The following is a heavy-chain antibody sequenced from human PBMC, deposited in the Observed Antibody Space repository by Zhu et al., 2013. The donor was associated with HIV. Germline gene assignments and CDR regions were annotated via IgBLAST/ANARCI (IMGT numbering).Heavy chain of an antibody. CDR3: ARGIIAAQYYGMDV. Sequence: QVRLVQSGAEVRKPGASVKVSCKASGYTFTGYYMHWVRQAPGQGLDWVAWISAYTGNTASAQKFQGRVTITADKSTNTAYMELSSLIFEDTAIYYCARGIIAAQYYGMDVWGQGTTVSVSS. V-gene: IGHV1-2*02. J-gene: IGHJ6*02. D-gene: IGHD6-6*01. CDR2: ISAYTGNT. CDR1: GYTFTGYY.